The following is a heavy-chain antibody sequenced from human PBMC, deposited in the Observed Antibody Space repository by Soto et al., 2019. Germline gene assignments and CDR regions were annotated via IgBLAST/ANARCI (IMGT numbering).Heavy chain of an antibody. CDR2: ISYSGST. CDR3: ARDTYNLGSDWFDP. D-gene: IGHD3-10*01. V-gene: IGHV4-61*01. J-gene: IGHJ5*02. Sequence: SETLSLTCTVSGGAVSDGSYYWSWIRQPPGKGLEWIGYISYSGSTNYNPSLESRVTISVDTSKSQFSLKLNSVTAADTAVYYCARDTYNLGSDWFDPWGQGILVTVSS. CDR1: GGAVSDGSYY.